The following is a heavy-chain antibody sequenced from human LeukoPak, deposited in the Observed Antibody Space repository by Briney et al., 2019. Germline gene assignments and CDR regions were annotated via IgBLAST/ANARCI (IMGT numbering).Heavy chain of an antibody. CDR3: GIEAFKLAS. CDR2: INHSGDT. D-gene: IGHD3-16*01. CDR1: GGSFSAYY. J-gene: IGHJ4*02. V-gene: IGHV4-34*01. Sequence: KPSETLSLTCVVYGGSFSAYYWSWIRQPPGKGLEWIGEINHSGDTNYNPSLKSRVTISLDTSKNQFSLKLTSVTAAGTAVYYCGIEAFKLASWGQGNLVTVSS.